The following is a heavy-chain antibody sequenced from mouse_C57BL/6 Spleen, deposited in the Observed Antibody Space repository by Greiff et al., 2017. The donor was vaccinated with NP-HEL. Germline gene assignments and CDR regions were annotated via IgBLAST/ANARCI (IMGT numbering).Heavy chain of an antibody. CDR1: GYTFTSYW. D-gene: IGHD2-1*01. CDR2: IDPSDSYT. J-gene: IGHJ4*01. Sequence: QVQLQQPGAELVMPGASVKLSCKASGYTFTSYWMHWVKQRPGQGLEWIGEIDPSDSYTNYNQKFKGKSTLTVDKSSSTAYMQLSSLTSEDSAVYYWARSYYGNYGYYAMDYWGQGTSVTVSS. CDR3: ARSYYGNYGYYAMDY. V-gene: IGHV1-69*01.